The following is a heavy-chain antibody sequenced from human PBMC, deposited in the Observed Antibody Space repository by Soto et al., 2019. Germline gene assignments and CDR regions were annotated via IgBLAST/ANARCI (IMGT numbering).Heavy chain of an antibody. J-gene: IGHJ6*02. CDR2: IKQDGSEK. D-gene: IGHD2-21*02. V-gene: IGHV3-7*01. CDR3: ARDVRYCGGDCYPLYYYYGMDV. Sequence: GSLRLSCAASGFTFSSYWMSGVRQSPGKGLEWVANIKQDGSEKYYVDSVKGRFTISRDNAKNSLYLQMNSLRAEDTAVYYCARDVRYCGGDCYPLYYYYGMDVWGQGTTVTVSS. CDR1: GFTFSSYW.